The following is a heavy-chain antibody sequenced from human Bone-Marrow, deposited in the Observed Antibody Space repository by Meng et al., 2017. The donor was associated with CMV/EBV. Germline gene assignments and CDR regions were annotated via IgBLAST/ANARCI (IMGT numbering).Heavy chain of an antibody. V-gene: IGHV5-51*01. CDR2: IYPGDSDT. J-gene: IGHJ3*02. D-gene: IGHD2-2*01. Sequence: GESLKISCKGSGYSFTSYWIGWVRQMPGKGLEWMGIIYPGDSDTRYSPSFQGQVTISDDKSISTAYLQWSSLKASDTAMYYCARRYCSSTSCSVAAFDIWGQGTMVTVSS. CDR3: ARRYCSSTSCSVAAFDI. CDR1: GYSFTSYW.